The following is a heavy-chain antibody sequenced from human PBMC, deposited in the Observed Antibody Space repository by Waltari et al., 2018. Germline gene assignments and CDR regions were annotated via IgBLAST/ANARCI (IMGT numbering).Heavy chain of an antibody. CDR3: ARGRVPEISSGWGNPFDI. CDR2: INPANGDT. V-gene: IGHV1-3*03. CDR1: GYTFTSFT. Sequence: QVQLVQSGAEVKKPGASVKVACKASGYTFTSFTMHWVRQAPGQRLEWMGWINPANGDTKYAQDFQVRVTIVRDTSASTSYMELNSLRSEDMAVYYCARGRVPEISSGWGNPFDIWGQGTMVTVSS. J-gene: IGHJ3*02. D-gene: IGHD6-19*01.